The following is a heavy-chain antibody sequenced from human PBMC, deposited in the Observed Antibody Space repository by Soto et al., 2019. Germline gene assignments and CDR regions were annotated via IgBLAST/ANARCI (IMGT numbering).Heavy chain of an antibody. V-gene: IGHV3-30*18. J-gene: IGHJ5*02. CDR3: AKDRVIQLLPIWPDP. D-gene: IGHD2-2*01. CDR1: GFRFNNYG. Sequence: QEHLVESGGGVVQAGMSLRLSCAASGFRFNNYGMHWVRQAPGKGLEWVAFVSSDGNNKYYADSVKGRFTISRDNSKSTMFLQVDSLRVDDTAIYYCAKDRVIQLLPIWPDPWGQGTLVTVSS. CDR2: VSSDGNNK.